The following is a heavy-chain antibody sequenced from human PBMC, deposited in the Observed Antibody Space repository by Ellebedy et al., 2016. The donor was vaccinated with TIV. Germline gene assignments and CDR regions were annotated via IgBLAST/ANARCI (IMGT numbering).Heavy chain of an antibody. V-gene: IGHV5-51*01. J-gene: IGHJ4*02. CDR3: ARHGGGYYYDSSGYPLDY. D-gene: IGHD3-22*01. Sequence: GESLKISCKGSGYSFTTYWIAWVRQMPGKGLEWMGFIYPGDSDTRYSPSFQGQVTMSADKSISTAYLQWSSLKASDTAMYYCARHGGGYYYDSSGYPLDYWGQGTLVTVSS. CDR1: GYSFTTYW. CDR2: IYPGDSDT.